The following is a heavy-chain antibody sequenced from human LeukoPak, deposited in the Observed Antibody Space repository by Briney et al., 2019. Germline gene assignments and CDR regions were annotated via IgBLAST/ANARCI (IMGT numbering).Heavy chain of an antibody. CDR3: ARDYGDYVGAFDI. CDR1: GGSISSYY. D-gene: IGHD4-17*01. Sequence: SETLSLTCTVSGGSISSYYWSWIRQPPGKGLEWIGYIYYSGSTNYNPSLKSRVTISVDTSKNQFSLKLSSVTAADTAVYYCARDYGDYVGAFDIWGQGTMVTVSS. V-gene: IGHV4-59*12. J-gene: IGHJ3*02. CDR2: IYYSGST.